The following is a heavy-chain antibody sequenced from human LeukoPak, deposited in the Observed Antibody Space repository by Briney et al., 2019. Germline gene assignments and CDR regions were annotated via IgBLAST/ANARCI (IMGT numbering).Heavy chain of an antibody. J-gene: IGHJ6*02. CDR2: ISSSGSTI. Sequence: PGGSLRLSCAASGFTFSDYYMSWIRQAPGKGLEWVSYISSSGSTIYYADSVKGRFTISRGNAKNSLYLQMNSLRAEDTAVYYCASRRRDGSGSLPYYGMDVWGQGTTVTVSS. D-gene: IGHD3-10*01. V-gene: IGHV3-11*01. CDR3: ASRRRDGSGSLPYYGMDV. CDR1: GFTFSDYY.